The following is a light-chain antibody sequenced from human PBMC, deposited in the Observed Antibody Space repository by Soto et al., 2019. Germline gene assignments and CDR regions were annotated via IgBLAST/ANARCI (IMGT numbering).Light chain of an antibody. J-gene: IGKJ4*01. CDR1: QSVSSY. CDR3: QQRSSWPLT. CDR2: DVS. V-gene: IGKV3-11*01. Sequence: EIVLTQSPATLSLSPGSRATLSGRASQSVSSYLAWYQQKPGQAPRLLIYDVSDRATGIPARFSGSGAGTDFTLTSSSLQPEDFAVYYCQQRSSWPLTFGGGTKVDIK.